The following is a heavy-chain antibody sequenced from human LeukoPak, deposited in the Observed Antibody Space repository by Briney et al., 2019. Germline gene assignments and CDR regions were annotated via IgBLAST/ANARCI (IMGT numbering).Heavy chain of an antibody. Sequence: ASVKVSCKASGYTFTSYYMHWVRQAPGQGLEWMGIINPSGGSTSYAQKFQDRVTMTRDTSTSTVYMELSSLRSEDTAVYYCARAGRITMVRGVMPYNWFDPWGQGTLVTVSS. CDR2: INPSGGST. D-gene: IGHD3-10*01. J-gene: IGHJ5*02. CDR1: GYTFTSYY. V-gene: IGHV1-46*01. CDR3: ARAGRITMVRGVMPYNWFDP.